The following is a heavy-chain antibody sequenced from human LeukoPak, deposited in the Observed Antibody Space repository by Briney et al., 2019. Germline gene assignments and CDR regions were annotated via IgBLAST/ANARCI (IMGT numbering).Heavy chain of an antibody. CDR2: IKPDGSEE. J-gene: IGHJ4*02. V-gene: IGHV3-7*01. CDR3: VRNWNLDS. CDR1: GFSFSVYW. Sequence: GGSLRLSCAASGFSFSVYWMSWVRQAPGRGLEWVANIKPDGSEENYGDSVKGRFIISRDNAKNSLFLQMNSLTAEDTAVYYCVRNWNLDSWGQGTLVPVSS. D-gene: IGHD1-1*01.